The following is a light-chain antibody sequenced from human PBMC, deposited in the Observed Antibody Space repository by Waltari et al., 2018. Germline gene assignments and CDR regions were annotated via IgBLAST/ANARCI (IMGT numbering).Light chain of an antibody. CDR1: SSAIGYYDL. CDR3: CSYAGTRSLVV. V-gene: IGLV2-23*02. J-gene: IGLJ2*01. Sequence: QSALTQPASVSGSLGQSITVSCTGTSSAIGYYDLVSWYQQHPCRAPKLCIYEVTTRPSGVCSRFSGAKSGNTASLTIAGLHTEDEADDYCCSYAGTRSLVVFGGGTRLTVL. CDR2: EVT.